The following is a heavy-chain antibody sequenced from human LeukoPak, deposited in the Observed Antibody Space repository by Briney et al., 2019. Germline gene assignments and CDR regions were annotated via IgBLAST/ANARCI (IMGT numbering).Heavy chain of an antibody. D-gene: IGHD6-13*01. CDR3: AREGIAAAGTYYFDY. CDR2: INPNSGGT. V-gene: IGHV1-2*04. Sequence: ASVKVSCKASGYTFTGYYMHWVRQAPGQGLEWMGWINPNSGGTNYAQKFQGWVTMTRDTSISTAYMELSRLRSDDTAVYYCAREGIAAAGTYYFDYWGQGTLVTVSS. CDR1: GYTFTGYY. J-gene: IGHJ4*02.